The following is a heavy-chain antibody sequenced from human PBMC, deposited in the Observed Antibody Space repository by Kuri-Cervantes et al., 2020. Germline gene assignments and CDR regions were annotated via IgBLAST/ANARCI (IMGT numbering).Heavy chain of an antibody. V-gene: IGHV3-21*01. Sequence: ETLSLTCTVSGGSISSSSYYWGWIRQPPGKGLEWVSSISSSSSYIYYADSVKGRFTISRDNAKNSLYLQMNSLRAEDTAVYYCARDRTLYDSSGYYYPRGYGMDVWGQGTTVTVSS. D-gene: IGHD3-22*01. J-gene: IGHJ6*02. CDR3: ARDRTLYDSSGYYYPRGYGMDV. CDR2: ISSSSSYI. CDR1: GGSISSSS.